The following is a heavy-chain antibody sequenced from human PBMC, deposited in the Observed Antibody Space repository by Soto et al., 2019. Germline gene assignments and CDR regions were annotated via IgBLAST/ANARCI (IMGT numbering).Heavy chain of an antibody. CDR3: AREGGTAVLDAYYFDY. V-gene: IGHV1-69*08. J-gene: IGHJ4*02. CDR1: GCTFSSYT. Sequence: QVQLVQSGAEVKKPGSSVKVSCKASGCTFSSYTISWVRQAPGQGLEWMGRIIPILGIANYAQKFQGRVTINADKSTSTAYMELSSLRSEDTAVYYCAREGGTAVLDAYYFDYWGQGTLVTVSS. D-gene: IGHD1-26*01. CDR2: IIPILGIA.